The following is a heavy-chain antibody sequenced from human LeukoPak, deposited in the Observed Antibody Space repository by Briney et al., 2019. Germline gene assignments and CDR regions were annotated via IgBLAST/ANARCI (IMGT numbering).Heavy chain of an antibody. J-gene: IGHJ5*02. CDR1: GYTFTSYD. D-gene: IGHD3-22*01. V-gene: IGHV1-8*01. CDR3: ARDGRGWDYYYDSSGYYDNWFDP. CDR2: MNPNSGNT. Sequence: ASVKVSCKASGYTFTSYDSNWVRQATGQGLEWIGWMNPNSGNTGYAQKFQGRVTMTRNTSISTAYMELSSLRSEDTAVYYCARDGRGWDYYYDSSGYYDNWFDPWGQGTLVTVSS.